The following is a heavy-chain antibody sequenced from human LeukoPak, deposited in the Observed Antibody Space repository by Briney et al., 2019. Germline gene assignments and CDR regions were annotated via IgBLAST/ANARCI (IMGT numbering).Heavy chain of an antibody. CDR2: IIPIFGTA. CDR3: ARGRQHIVVVTAFDY. J-gene: IGHJ4*02. V-gene: IGHV1-69*13. D-gene: IGHD2-21*02. Sequence: SVKVSCKASGGTFSSYAISWVRQAPGHGLEWMGGIIPIFGTANYAQKFQGRVTITADESTSTAYMELSSLRSEDTAVYYCARGRQHIVVVTAFDYWGQGTLVTVSS. CDR1: GGTFSSYA.